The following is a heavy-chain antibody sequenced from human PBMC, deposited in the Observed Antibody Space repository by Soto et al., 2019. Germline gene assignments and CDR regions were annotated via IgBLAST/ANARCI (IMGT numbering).Heavy chain of an antibody. V-gene: IGHV1-2*02. Sequence: QVQLVQSGAEVKKPGASVKVSCEASGYNFIDYYIHWVRQAPGQGFEWMGRISPKSGGTNYAQKFEGRVTMPWDTSLNTAYMELSSLKSDDTAVYYCARPPGYISDWYYFDLWGQGTRVTVSS. J-gene: IGHJ4*02. D-gene: IGHD3-9*01. CDR3: ARPPGYISDWYYFDL. CDR1: GYNFIDYY. CDR2: ISPKSGGT.